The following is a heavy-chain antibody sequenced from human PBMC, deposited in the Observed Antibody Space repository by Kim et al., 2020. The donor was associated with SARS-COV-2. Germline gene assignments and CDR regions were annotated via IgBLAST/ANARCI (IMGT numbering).Heavy chain of an antibody. V-gene: IGHV1-69*13. Sequence: SVKVSCKASGGSFRSHTITWVRQAPGQGLERMGGIIPILGSENYAQKFQGRLSITADESRTTAYMELSSLRSDDTAVYFCARHLGPIAAAGTDWFDPWGQGTLVTVSS. J-gene: IGHJ5*02. CDR2: IIPILGSE. CDR1: GGSFRSHT. D-gene: IGHD6-13*01. CDR3: ARHLGPIAAAGTDWFDP.